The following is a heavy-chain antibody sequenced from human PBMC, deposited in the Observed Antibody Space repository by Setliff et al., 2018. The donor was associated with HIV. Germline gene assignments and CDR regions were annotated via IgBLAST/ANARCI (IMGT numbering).Heavy chain of an antibody. CDR1: GGSFSGYY. Sequence: SETLSLTCAVYGGSFSGYYWSWIRQPPGKGLEWIGEINHSGSTNYNPSLKSRVTLSVDTSENQYSLKLTSLIAADTAVYYCARSLAYCSGGGCSSGNYYYMDVWGKGTTVTVSS. CDR3: ARSLAYCSGGGCSSGNYYYMDV. D-gene: IGHD2-15*01. J-gene: IGHJ6*03. CDR2: INHSGST. V-gene: IGHV4-34*01.